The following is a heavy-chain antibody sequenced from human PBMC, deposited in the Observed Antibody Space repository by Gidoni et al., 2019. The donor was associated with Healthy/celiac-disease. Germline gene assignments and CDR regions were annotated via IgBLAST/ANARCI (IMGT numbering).Heavy chain of an antibody. D-gene: IGHD3-3*01. J-gene: IGHJ5*02. V-gene: IGHV3-15*01. CDR1: GFTFSNAW. CDR3: TTEHVKYYDFWSGYFAGNNWFDP. CDR2: IKSKTDGGTT. Sequence: EVQLVESGGGLVKPGGSLRLSCAASGFTFSNAWMSWVRQAPGKGLEWVGRIKSKTDGGTTDYAAPVKGRFTISRDDSKNTLYLQMNSLKTEDTAVYYCTTEHVKYYDFWSGYFAGNNWFDPWGQGTLVTVSS.